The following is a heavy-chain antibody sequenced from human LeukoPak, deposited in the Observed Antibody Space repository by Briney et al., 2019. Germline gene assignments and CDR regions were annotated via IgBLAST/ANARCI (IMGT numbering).Heavy chain of an antibody. CDR1: GYTFTNYG. D-gene: IGHD5-12*01. Sequence: GASVTVSFKASGYTFTNYGITWVRQAPGQGLEWMGWISGHQGNTKYAQNFQGRVTMTIDTSTSTAYMDLRSLRSDDTAIYFCARSDLATITAGPFEYWGQGTLVAVSS. V-gene: IGHV1-18*01. J-gene: IGHJ4*02. CDR3: ARSDLATITAGPFEY. CDR2: ISGHQGNT.